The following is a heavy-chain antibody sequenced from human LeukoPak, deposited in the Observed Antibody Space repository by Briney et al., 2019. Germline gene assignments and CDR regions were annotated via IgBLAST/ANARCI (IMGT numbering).Heavy chain of an antibody. V-gene: IGHV4-59*01. CDR1: GGSMTNKH. Sequence: SETLSLTCTVPGGSMTNKHWSWIRQPPGEGLERVAYIFYSGSTNYNPSLKSRVTISVDTSKNQFSLKLSSVTAADTAVYYCAGGGFEGDSDAFDIWGQGTMVTVSS. D-gene: IGHD3-16*01. CDR2: IFYSGST. J-gene: IGHJ3*02. CDR3: AGGGFEGDSDAFDI.